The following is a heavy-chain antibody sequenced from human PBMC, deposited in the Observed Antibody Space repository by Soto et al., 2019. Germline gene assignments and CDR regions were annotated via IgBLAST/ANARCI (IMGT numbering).Heavy chain of an antibody. CDR1: GGTFSSYA. Sequence: SCKASGGTFSSYAMSWVRQAPGKGLEWVSAISGSGISTYYADSVKGRFTISRDNSKNTLYLQMSSLRAEDTAVYYCAKEPYRSSWYRWFDPWGQGTLVTVSS. CDR3: AKEPYRSSWYRWFDP. J-gene: IGHJ5*02. D-gene: IGHD6-13*01. CDR2: ISGSGIST. V-gene: IGHV3-23*01.